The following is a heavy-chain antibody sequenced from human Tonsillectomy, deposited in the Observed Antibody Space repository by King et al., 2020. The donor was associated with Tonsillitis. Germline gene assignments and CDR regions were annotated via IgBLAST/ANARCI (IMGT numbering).Heavy chain of an antibody. J-gene: IGHJ4*02. CDR3: TTAQHYDSSGYYFY. Sequence: VQLVESGGGLVKPGGSLRLSCAASGFTFSNAWMSWVRQAPGKGLEWVGRIKSKTDGGTTDYAAPVKGRFTISRDDSKNTQYLQMNSLKTEDTAVYYCTTAQHYDSSGYYFYWGQGTLVTVSS. D-gene: IGHD3-22*01. V-gene: IGHV3-15*01. CDR1: GFTFSNAW. CDR2: IKSKTDGGTT.